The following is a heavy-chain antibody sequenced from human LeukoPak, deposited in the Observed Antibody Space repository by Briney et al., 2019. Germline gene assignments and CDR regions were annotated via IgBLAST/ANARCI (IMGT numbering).Heavy chain of an antibody. CDR2: INPNSGGT. CDR3: AREELAAAGTRSPIDY. Sequence: ASVKVSCKASGYTFTGYYMHWVRQAPGQGLEWMGWINPNSGGTNYAQKFQGRVTMTTDTSTSTAYMGLRSLRSDDTAVYYCAREELAAAGTRSPIDYWGQGTLVTVSS. CDR1: GYTFTGYY. J-gene: IGHJ4*02. D-gene: IGHD6-13*01. V-gene: IGHV1-2*02.